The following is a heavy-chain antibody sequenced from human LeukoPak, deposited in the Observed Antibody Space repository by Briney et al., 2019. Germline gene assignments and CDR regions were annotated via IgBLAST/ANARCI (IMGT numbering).Heavy chain of an antibody. Sequence: ASVKVSCKASGYTFTNYYMHWVRQAPGQGLEWMGIINPSGGSTSYAQKFQGRVTMTRDTSISTAYMELASLTSDDTAVYYCARGSSDCTSASCYNFWGQGTLVTVSA. CDR2: INPSGGST. CDR1: GYTFTNYY. CDR3: ARGSSDCTSASCYNF. J-gene: IGHJ4*02. V-gene: IGHV1-46*01. D-gene: IGHD2-2*02.